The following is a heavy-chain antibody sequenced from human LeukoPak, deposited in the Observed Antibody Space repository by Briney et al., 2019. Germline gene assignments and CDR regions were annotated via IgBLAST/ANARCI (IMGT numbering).Heavy chain of an antibody. D-gene: IGHD3-10*01. V-gene: IGHV4-34*01. J-gene: IGHJ4*02. CDR1: GGSFSGYY. CDR3: ARGYGSGNYYPKDY. CDR2: INHSGST. Sequence: SETLSLTCAVYGGSFSGYYWSWLRQPPGKGLEWIGEINHSGSTNYNPSLKSRVTISVDTSKNQWSLKLTSVTAADTAVYYCARGYGSGNYYPKDYWGQGTLVTVSS.